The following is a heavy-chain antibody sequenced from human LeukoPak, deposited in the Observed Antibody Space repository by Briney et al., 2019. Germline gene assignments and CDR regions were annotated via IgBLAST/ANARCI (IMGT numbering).Heavy chain of an antibody. V-gene: IGHV4-59*01. D-gene: IGHD3-22*01. CDR1: GGSITTYY. CDR2: IYYNGIT. CDR3: ARVSHFDSSGYSP. Sequence: SETLSLTCTVSGGSITTYYWSWIRRPPGKGLEWIGFIYYNGITNYNPSLKSRVTISVDTSKNQFSLKLNSATAADTAVYYCARVSHFDSSGYSPWGQGTLVTVSS. J-gene: IGHJ4*02.